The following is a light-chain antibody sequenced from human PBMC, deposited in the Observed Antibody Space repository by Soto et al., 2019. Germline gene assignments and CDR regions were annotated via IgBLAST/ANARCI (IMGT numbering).Light chain of an antibody. CDR3: QKYSSVPV. V-gene: IGKV1-27*01. Sequence: DIQMTQSPTSLSASVGDRVTITCRASQDIRNFVAWYQQKPGKAPKLLIYAAYTLQSGVPSRFSGSGSGTYFTLTINSLQPEDVATYSCQKYSSVPVFGPGTKVEIK. CDR2: AAY. CDR1: QDIRNF. J-gene: IGKJ3*01.